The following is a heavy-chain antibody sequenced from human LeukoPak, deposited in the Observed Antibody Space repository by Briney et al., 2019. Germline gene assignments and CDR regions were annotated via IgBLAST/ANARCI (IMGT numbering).Heavy chain of an antibody. Sequence: SEALSLTCTVSGASVSSYWIWIRQPAGRGLEWIGRIDASGSTNYNPSLKSRVTMSVDSSKNQFSLKVSSVTAADTAVYYCARKDGDIWGQGTMVTVSS. CDR1: GASVSSY. CDR3: ARKDGDI. V-gene: IGHV4-4*07. D-gene: IGHD5-24*01. J-gene: IGHJ3*02. CDR2: IDASGST.